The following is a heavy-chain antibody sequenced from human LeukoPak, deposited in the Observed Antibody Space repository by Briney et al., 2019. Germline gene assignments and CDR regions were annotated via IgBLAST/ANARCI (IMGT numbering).Heavy chain of an antibody. V-gene: IGHV3-23*01. CDR3: ASPKGRTTVTQYYFDY. CDR1: GFTFKNYA. D-gene: IGHD4-11*01. J-gene: IGHJ4*02. CDR2: ISGSGGST. Sequence: GGSLRLSCAASGFTFKNYAMTWVRQAPGKGLKWVSAISGSGGSTYYADSVKGRFTISRDNSKNTLYLQMNSLRAEDTAVYYCASPKGRTTVTQYYFDYWGQGTLVTVSS.